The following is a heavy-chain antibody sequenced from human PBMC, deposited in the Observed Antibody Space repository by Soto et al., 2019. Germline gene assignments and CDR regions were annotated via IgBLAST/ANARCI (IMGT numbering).Heavy chain of an antibody. Sequence: ASVKVSCKASGYTFTSYYMHWVRQAPGQGLEWMGIINPSGGSTSYAQKFQGRVTMTRDTSTSTAYMELSSLRSEDTAVYYCARGIAAAGIWSHAGYGMDVWGQGTTVTVSS. CDR1: GYTFTSYY. CDR2: INPSGGST. CDR3: ARGIAAAGIWSHAGYGMDV. J-gene: IGHJ6*02. D-gene: IGHD6-13*01. V-gene: IGHV1-46*01.